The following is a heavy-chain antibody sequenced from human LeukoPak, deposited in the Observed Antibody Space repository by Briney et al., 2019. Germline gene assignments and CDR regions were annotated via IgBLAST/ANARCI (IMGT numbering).Heavy chain of an antibody. Sequence: GGSLRLSCTASGFSFSGHCMHWARQLPGKELFWVSSISPTGSTTSCADSVKGRFTVSRDNAKNTLYLQVNNLRAEDTAVYYCARGPNSNWSGLDFWGQGTLLTVSS. CDR1: GFSFSGHC. D-gene: IGHD6-6*01. J-gene: IGHJ4*02. V-gene: IGHV3-74*01. CDR2: ISPTGSTT. CDR3: ARGPNSNWSGLDF.